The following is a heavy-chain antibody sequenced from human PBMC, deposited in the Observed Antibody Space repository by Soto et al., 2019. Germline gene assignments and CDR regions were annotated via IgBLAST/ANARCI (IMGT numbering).Heavy chain of an antibody. Sequence: EVQLLESGGGLVQPGGSLRLSCAASGFTFSSYAMSWVRQAPGKGLEWVSAISGSGGITYYADSVKGRCTVSRDNSKNTMSLQIHRLRAEDTAVYYCATGDSSSSSYYDYGMGVWGQGTTVTVSS. D-gene: IGHD6-6*01. V-gene: IGHV3-23*01. CDR3: ATGDSSSSSYYDYGMGV. CDR2: ISGSGGIT. J-gene: IGHJ6*02. CDR1: GFTFSSYA.